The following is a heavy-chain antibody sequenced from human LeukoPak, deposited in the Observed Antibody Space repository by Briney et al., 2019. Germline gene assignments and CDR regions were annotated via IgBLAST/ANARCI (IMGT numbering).Heavy chain of an antibody. J-gene: IGHJ1*01. V-gene: IGHV4-59*01. CDR3: ARGGAARLHFQN. CDR1: GGSIKSYC. CDR2: LCNSGST. D-gene: IGHD6-6*01. Sequence: PSETLSLTCTVSGGSIKSYCLSWIRQPPGKGLQWIGYLCNSGSTDYNPSLRGRVTISGDTSKNQLSLRLNSVTAADTAVYYCARGGAARLHFQNWGQGTLVTVSS.